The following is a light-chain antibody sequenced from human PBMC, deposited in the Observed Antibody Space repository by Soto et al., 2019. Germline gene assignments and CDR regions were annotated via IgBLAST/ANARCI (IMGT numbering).Light chain of an antibody. Sequence: SSELTQPPSVSVAPGQTARITCGGNNIGSKSVHWYQQKPGQAPVLVVYDDSDRPSGIPERFSGSNSGNTATLTIRRVEAGDEADYYCQVWDSSSDHVVFGGGTKVTVL. J-gene: IGLJ2*01. V-gene: IGLV3-21*02. CDR1: NIGSKS. CDR2: DDS. CDR3: QVWDSSSDHVV.